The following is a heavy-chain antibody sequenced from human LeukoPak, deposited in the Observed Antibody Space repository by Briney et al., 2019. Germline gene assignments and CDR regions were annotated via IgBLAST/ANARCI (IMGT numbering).Heavy chain of an antibody. V-gene: IGHV3-48*02. Sequence: GGSLRLSCEASGFTFSSYSMNWVRQAPGKGLEWVSHISTSSSTIYYADSVKGRFTISRDNAKNSLYLQMNSLRDEDTAIYYCARGRIAVAGTFGVYWGQGTLVTVSS. D-gene: IGHD6-19*01. CDR3: ARGRIAVAGTFGVY. J-gene: IGHJ4*02. CDR2: ISTSSSTI. CDR1: GFTFSSYS.